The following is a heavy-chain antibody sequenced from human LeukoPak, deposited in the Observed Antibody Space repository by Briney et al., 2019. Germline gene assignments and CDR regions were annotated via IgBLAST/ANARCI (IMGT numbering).Heavy chain of an antibody. CDR3: AKQFSSSSAVYYFDS. V-gene: IGHV5-51*01. D-gene: IGHD6-6*01. J-gene: IGHJ4*02. CDR2: IYPGDADT. CDR1: GYSFTSYW. Sequence: GESLKISCKGSGYSFTSYWIAWVRQMPGKGLEWMGMIYPGDADTRYSLSFQGRVTFSVDKSTDTACLQWSSLMASDTAMYYCAKQFSSSSAVYYFDSWGQGTLVAVSS.